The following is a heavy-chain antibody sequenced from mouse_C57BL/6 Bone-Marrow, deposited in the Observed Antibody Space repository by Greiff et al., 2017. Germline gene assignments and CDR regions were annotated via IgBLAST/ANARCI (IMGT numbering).Heavy chain of an antibody. CDR3: ARDAITGTDYAMDY. J-gene: IGHJ4*01. CDR2: SRNKANDYTT. Sequence: EVKVVESGGGLVQSGRSLRLSCATSGFTFSDFYIEWVRQAPGKGLEWIAASRNKANDYTTEYSASVKGRFIVSRDTSQSILYLQMNALRAEDTAIYYCARDAITGTDYAMDYWGQGTSVTVSS. V-gene: IGHV7-1*01. D-gene: IGHD4-1*01. CDR1: GFTFSDFY.